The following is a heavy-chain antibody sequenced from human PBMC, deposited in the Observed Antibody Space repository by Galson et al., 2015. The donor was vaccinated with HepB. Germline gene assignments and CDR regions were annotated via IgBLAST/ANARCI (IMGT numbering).Heavy chain of an antibody. CDR3: ARHETGYDLFRPCDS. D-gene: IGHD5-12*01. Sequence: QSGAEVKKPGESLKISCKGSGYNFTKYWIGWVRQMPGKGLEWMGIIYPGDSDTRYSPSFQGQVTISADKSISTAYLQWSSLKASDTAMYYCARHETGYDLFRPCDSWGQGTLVTVSS. V-gene: IGHV5-51*01. CDR1: GYNFTKYW. J-gene: IGHJ5*01. CDR2: IYPGDSDT.